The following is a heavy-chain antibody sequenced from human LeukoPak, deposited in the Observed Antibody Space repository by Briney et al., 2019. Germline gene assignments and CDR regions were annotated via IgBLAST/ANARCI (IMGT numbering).Heavy chain of an antibody. V-gene: IGHV3-9*01. J-gene: IGHJ4*02. CDR2: ISWDSGSI. D-gene: IGHD1-1*01. CDR3: ATRGL. Sequence: GGSLRLSCAASRFTINDYAMHWVRKAPGKGLEWVSGISWDSGSIGYADSVKGRFTISRDNAKNSLYLQMKSLRAEDTALYYCATRGLWGQGTLVTVSS. CDR1: RFTINDYA.